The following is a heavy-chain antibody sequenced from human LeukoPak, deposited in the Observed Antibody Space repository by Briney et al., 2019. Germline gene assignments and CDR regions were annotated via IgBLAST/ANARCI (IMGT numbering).Heavy chain of an antibody. CDR1: GDSVSSNSAA. CDR3: ARNINRNDRYYYYGMDV. V-gene: IGHV6-1*01. CDR2: TYYRSKWYN. Sequence: SQTLSLTCAISGDSVSSNSAAWNWIRQSPSRGLEWLGRTYYRSKWYNDYAVSVKSRITINPDTSKNQFSLQLNSVTPEDTAVYYCARNINRNDRYYYYGMDVWGQGTTVTVSS. J-gene: IGHJ6*02. D-gene: IGHD1-1*01.